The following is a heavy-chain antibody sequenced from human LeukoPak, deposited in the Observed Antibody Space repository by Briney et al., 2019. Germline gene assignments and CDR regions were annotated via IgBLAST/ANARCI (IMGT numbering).Heavy chain of an antibody. Sequence: SETLSLTCTVSGGSISSYYWSWIRQPPGKGLEWIGSIYHSGSTYYNPSLKSRVTISVDTSKNQFSLKLSSVTAADTAVYYCARHDYGDQNYDYWGQGTLVTVSS. V-gene: IGHV4-59*08. CDR1: GGSISSYY. J-gene: IGHJ4*02. CDR3: ARHDYGDQNYDY. CDR2: IYHSGST. D-gene: IGHD4-17*01.